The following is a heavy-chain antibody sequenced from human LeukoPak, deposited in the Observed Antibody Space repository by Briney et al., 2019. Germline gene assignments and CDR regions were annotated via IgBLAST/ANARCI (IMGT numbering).Heavy chain of an antibody. CDR3: TSVLGYYGSGSYYSPRDY. D-gene: IGHD3-10*01. V-gene: IGHV3-73*01. Sequence: PGGSLRLSCAASGFTFSGSAMHWVRQASGKGLEWVGRIRSKANGYATAYAASVKGRFTISRDDSKNTAYLQMNSLKTEDTAVYYCTSVLGYYGSGSYYSPRDYWGQGTLVTVSS. CDR1: GFTFSGSA. CDR2: IRSKANGYAT. J-gene: IGHJ4*02.